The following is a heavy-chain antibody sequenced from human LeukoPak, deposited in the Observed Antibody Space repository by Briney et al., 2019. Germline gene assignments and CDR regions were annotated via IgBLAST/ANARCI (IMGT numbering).Heavy chain of an antibody. Sequence: GGSLRLSCAVSGINFRGYWMAWVRQAPGKGLEWVANMKQDGSEKYYVDSVKGRFTISRDNAKNSLYLEMNSLRVEDTAVYYCARDLGHTGFDLYDYWGQGTLVTVSS. V-gene: IGHV3-7*01. CDR3: ARDLGHTGFDLYDY. CDR1: GINFRGYW. J-gene: IGHJ4*02. CDR2: MKQDGSEK. D-gene: IGHD5-12*01.